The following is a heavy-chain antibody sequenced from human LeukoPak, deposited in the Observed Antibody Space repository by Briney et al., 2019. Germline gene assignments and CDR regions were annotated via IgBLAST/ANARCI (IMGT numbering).Heavy chain of an antibody. J-gene: IGHJ4*02. Sequence: GGSLRLFCVTSGFTFSRYSMRWVRQAPGKGLEWVSSIYFTGNYISYADSVKGRFTISRDNAKNSLYLQMNSLRAEDTAVYYCAREFNTVGNFDYWGQGTLVTVSS. CDR3: AREFNTVGNFDY. CDR1: GFTFSRYS. D-gene: IGHD3-10*01. CDR2: IYFTGNYI. V-gene: IGHV3-21*01.